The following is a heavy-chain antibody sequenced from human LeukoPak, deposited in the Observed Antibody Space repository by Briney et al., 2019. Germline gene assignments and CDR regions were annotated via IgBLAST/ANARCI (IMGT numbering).Heavy chain of an antibody. D-gene: IGHD6-19*01. J-gene: IGHJ5*02. CDR1: GFTFSGYW. V-gene: IGHV3-74*01. CDR2: INSDGSDT. Sequence: PGPSLRLSCAAPGFTFSGYWMHWVRQAPGKGLIWVSRINSDGSDTTYADSVKGRFTISRDNAKNTLYLQMNSLRAEDTAVYYCARIQGSSGWYGHNWFDPWGQGTLVTVSS. CDR3: ARIQGSSGWYGHNWFDP.